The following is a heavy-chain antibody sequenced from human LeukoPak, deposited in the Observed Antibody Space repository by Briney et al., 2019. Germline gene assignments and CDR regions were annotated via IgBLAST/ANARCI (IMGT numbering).Heavy chain of an antibody. CDR2: ISTSSSTI. D-gene: IGHD3-22*01. V-gene: IGHV3-48*04. CDR1: GSTFSGYS. CDR3: AREATGYYDSSGYLFDY. Sequence: GGSLRLSCAASGSTFSGYSINWVRQAPGKGLEWVSYISTSSSTIYYSDSVKGRFTISRDNARNSLYLQMNSLRAEDTAVYYCAREATGYYDSSGYLFDYWGQGTLVTVSS. J-gene: IGHJ4*02.